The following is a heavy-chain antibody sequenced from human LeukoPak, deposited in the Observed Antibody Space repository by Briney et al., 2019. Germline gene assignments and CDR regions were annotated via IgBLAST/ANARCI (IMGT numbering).Heavy chain of an antibody. D-gene: IGHD2-2*01. CDR1: GFTFSSYS. CDR3: ARDGVSAKYCSSTSCYEDDNWFDP. V-gene: IGHV3-21*01. J-gene: IGHJ5*02. CDR2: ISSSSSYI. Sequence: GGSLRLSCAASGFTFSSYSMNWVRQAPGKGLEWVSSISSSSSYIYYADSVKGRFTISRDNAKNSLYLQVNSLRAEDTAVYYCARDGVSAKYCSSTSCYEDDNWFDPWGQGTLVTVSS.